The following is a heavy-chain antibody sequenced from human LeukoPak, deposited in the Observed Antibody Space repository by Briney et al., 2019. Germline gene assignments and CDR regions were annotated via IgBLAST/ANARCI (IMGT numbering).Heavy chain of an antibody. D-gene: IGHD4-17*01. Sequence: SGTLALTCSISGGSISRCLWSSIRQSPGKGQEWIGYIYYSGTTNYNPSLKSRVTISVDTSKNQFSLKLSSVNAADTAVYYCAREDPQTTVPEGMDVWGQGTTVTVSS. J-gene: IGHJ6*02. CDR1: GGSISRCL. CDR2: IYYSGTT. CDR3: AREDPQTTVPEGMDV. V-gene: IGHV4-59*01.